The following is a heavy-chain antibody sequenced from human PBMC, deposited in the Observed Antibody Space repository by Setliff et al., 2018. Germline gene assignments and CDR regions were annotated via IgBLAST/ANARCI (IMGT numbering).Heavy chain of an antibody. CDR1: GDSIFDNY. V-gene: IGHV4-59*08. CDR2: ISYTGST. D-gene: IGHD3-9*01. J-gene: IGHJ4*02. Sequence: PSETLSLTCSVSGDSIFDNYWSWIRQSPGRGLEWIAYISYTGSTNYNPSLKSRVTISLDTSKNHFSLNLRSVTAADTAVYYCAHSTTFDLHHDYWGQGALVTVSS. CDR3: AHSTTFDLHHDY.